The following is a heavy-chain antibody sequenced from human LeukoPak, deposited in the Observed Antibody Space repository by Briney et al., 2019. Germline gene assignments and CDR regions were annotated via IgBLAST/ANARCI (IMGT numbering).Heavy chain of an antibody. J-gene: IGHJ4*02. D-gene: IGHD7-27*01. CDR2: IYNSGNT. CDR1: GGSITSYY. V-gene: IGHV4-4*07. Sequence: SETLSLTCTVSGGSITSYYLSWIRQPAGKGLEWIGRIYNSGNTNYNSSLKSRVTMSVDTSKNQFSLKLTSVTAADTAVYYCARDPGEWGQGTLVTVSS. CDR3: ARDPGE.